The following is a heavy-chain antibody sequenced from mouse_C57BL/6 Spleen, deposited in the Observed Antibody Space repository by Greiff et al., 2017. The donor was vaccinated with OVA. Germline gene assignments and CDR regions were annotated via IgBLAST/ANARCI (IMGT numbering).Heavy chain of an antibody. CDR3: AKEEANWPYAMGY. Sequence: VQLKESGPGLVQPSQSLSITCTVSGFSLTSYGVHWVRQPPGKGLEWLGVIWSGGSTDYNAAFISRLSISKDNSKSQVFFKMNSLQADDTAIYYCAKEEANWPYAMGYWGQGTSVTVSS. D-gene: IGHD4-1*01. CDR2: IWSGGST. CDR1: GFSLTSYG. J-gene: IGHJ4*01. V-gene: IGHV2-4*01.